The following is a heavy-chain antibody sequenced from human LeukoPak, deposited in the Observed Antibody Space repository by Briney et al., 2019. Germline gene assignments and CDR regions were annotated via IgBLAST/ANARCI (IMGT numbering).Heavy chain of an antibody. CDR2: IIPIFGTA. CDR1: GGTFSSYA. CDR3: AREVTMVRGVIHSDAFDI. Sequence: ASVKVSCKASGGTFSSYAISWLRQAPGQGLEWMGGIIPIFGTANYAQKFQGRVTITTDESTSTAYMELSSLISEDTAVYYCAREVTMVRGVIHSDAFDIWGQGTMVTVSS. D-gene: IGHD3-10*01. V-gene: IGHV1-69*05. J-gene: IGHJ3*02.